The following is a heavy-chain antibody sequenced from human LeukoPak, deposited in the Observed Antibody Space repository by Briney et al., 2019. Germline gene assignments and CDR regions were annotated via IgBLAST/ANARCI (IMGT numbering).Heavy chain of an antibody. CDR1: GYTFTSYG. CDR3: ARVYDFWSGYYALDY. Sequence: GASVKVSCTASGYTFTSYGISWVRQAPGQGLEWMGWISAYNGNTNYAQKLQGRVTMTTDTSTSTAYMELRSLRSDDTAVYYCARVYDFWSGYYALDYWGQGTLVTVSS. CDR2: ISAYNGNT. D-gene: IGHD3-3*01. J-gene: IGHJ4*02. V-gene: IGHV1-18*01.